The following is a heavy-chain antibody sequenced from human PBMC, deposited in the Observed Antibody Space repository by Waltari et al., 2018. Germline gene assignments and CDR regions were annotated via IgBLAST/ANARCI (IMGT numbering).Heavy chain of an antibody. CDR3: ARGVIVATPAHWYFDL. D-gene: IGHD5-12*01. CDR2: IIPIFGTA. V-gene: IGHV1-69*05. J-gene: IGHJ2*01. Sequence: QVQLVQSGAEVKKPGSSVKVSCQASGGTFSSYALSWVRQAPGQGLEWMGGIIPIFGTANYAQKFQGRVTITTDESTSTAYMELSSLRSEDTAVYYCARGVIVATPAHWYFDLWGRGTLVTVSS. CDR1: GGTFSSYA.